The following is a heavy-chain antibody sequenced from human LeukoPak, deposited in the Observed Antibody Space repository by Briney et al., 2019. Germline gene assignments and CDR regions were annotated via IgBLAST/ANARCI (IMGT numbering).Heavy chain of an antibody. CDR1: GFTFSSYS. J-gene: IGHJ3*02. CDR2: ISSSSSYI. Sequence: GGSLRLSCAASGFTFSSYSMNWVRQAPGKGLEGVSSISSSSSYIYYADSVKGRFTISRDNAKNSLYLQMNSLRAEDTAVYYCARDVNGGSFDIWGQGTMVTVSS. CDR3: ARDVNGGSFDI. V-gene: IGHV3-21*01.